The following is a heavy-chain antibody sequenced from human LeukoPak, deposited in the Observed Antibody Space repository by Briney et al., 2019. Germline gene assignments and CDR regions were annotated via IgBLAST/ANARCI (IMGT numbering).Heavy chain of an antibody. CDR1: GGSISSSSYY. V-gene: IGHV4-61*05. CDR3: AGYGNYWDWYFDL. CDR2: IHYSGST. J-gene: IGHJ2*01. Sequence: SETLSLTCTVSGGSISSSSYYWGWIRQPPGKGLERIGYIHYSGSTNHNPSLKSRVTISIDTSKNQISLRLTSVTAADTAVYYCAGYGNYWDWYFDLWGRGTLVTVSS. D-gene: IGHD4-11*01.